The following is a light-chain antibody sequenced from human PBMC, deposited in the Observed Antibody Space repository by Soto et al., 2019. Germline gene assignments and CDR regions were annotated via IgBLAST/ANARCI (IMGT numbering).Light chain of an antibody. CDR2: GAS. CDR1: QSITIY. Sequence: DIQMTQSPSSLSASVGDRVTITCRASQSITIYLNWYQQKPGEAPNLLIFGASTLQSGVPSRFSGSGSGTDFTLTIGSLQPEDFATYYCQQSYSTLWTFGQGTKVDIK. V-gene: IGKV1-39*01. J-gene: IGKJ1*01. CDR3: QQSYSTLWT.